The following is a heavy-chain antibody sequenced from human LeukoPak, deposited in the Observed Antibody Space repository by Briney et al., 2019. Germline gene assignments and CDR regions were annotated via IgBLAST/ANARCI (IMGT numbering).Heavy chain of an antibody. J-gene: IGHJ6*02. CDR2: ISWNSGSI. CDR1: GFTFDDYA. D-gene: IGHD6-13*01. Sequence: GGSLRLSCAASGFTFDDYAMHWVRQAPGKGLEWVSGISWNSGSIGYADSVKGRFTISRDNAKNSLYLQMNSLRAEDTALYYCAKDASSSSYYYYYYGMDVWGQGTTVTVSS. V-gene: IGHV3-9*01. CDR3: AKDASSSSYYYYYYGMDV.